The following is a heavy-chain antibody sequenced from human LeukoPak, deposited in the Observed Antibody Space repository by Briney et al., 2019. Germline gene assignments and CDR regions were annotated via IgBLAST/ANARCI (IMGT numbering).Heavy chain of an antibody. D-gene: IGHD5-24*01. Sequence: GGSLRLSCAASGFTVSSNYMSWVRQAPGKGLEWVGRIKSKTDGGTTDYAAPVKGRFTISRDDSKNTLYLQMNSLKTEDTAVYYCTTDLLEMATIPVDHWGQGTLVTVSS. J-gene: IGHJ4*02. CDR3: TTDLLEMATIPVDH. CDR2: IKSKTDGGTT. CDR1: GFTVSSNY. V-gene: IGHV3-15*01.